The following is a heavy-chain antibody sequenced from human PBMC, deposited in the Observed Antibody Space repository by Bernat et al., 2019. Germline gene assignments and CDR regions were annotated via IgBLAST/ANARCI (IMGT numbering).Heavy chain of an antibody. V-gene: IGHV1-69*01. CDR3: ARESSDCSSISCPYDY. CDR1: GGTFSRFA. J-gene: IGHJ4*02. CDR2: IIPIFGKP. D-gene: IGHD2-2*01. Sequence: QVQLVQSGAEVKKPGSSVKVSCKASGGTFSRFAISWVRQAPGQGPEWMGGIIPIFGKPNYAQKCPGQVQIAAGESTSTGYMELSSLRSDDTAVYYCARESSDCSSISCPYDYWGQGALVTVST.